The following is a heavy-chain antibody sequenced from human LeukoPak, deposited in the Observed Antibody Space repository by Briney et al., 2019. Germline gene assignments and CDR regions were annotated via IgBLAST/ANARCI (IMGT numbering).Heavy chain of an antibody. CDR3: AKDIGAVAGAELDY. CDR2: ITSSGGGT. V-gene: IGHV3-23*01. CDR1: GFTFSSYG. J-gene: IGHJ4*02. Sequence: PGGSLRLSCAASGFTFSSYGMSWVRQAPGKGLEWVSSITSSGGGTYYADSVKGRFTVSRDNSKNSLYLQMNSLRAEDTALYYCAKDIGAVAGAELDYWGQGTLVTVSS. D-gene: IGHD6-19*01.